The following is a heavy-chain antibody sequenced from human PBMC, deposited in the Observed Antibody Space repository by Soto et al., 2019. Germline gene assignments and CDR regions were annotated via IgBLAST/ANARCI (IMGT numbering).Heavy chain of an antibody. CDR2: IRSKANSYAT. Sequence: PGGSLRLSCAASGFTFSGSAMHWVRQASGKGLEWVGRIRSKANSYATAYAASVKGRFTISRDDSKNTAYLQMNSLKTEDTAVYYCTRSTGGYSYGYSFDYWGQGTLVTVSS. J-gene: IGHJ4*02. V-gene: IGHV3-73*01. CDR3: TRSTGGYSYGYSFDY. CDR1: GFTFSGSA. D-gene: IGHD5-18*01.